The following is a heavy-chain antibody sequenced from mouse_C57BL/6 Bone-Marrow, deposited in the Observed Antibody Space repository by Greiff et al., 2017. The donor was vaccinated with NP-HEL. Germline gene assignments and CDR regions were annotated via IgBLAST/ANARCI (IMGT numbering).Heavy chain of an antibody. Sequence: DVQLVESGGDLVKPGGFLKLSCAASGFTFSSYGMSWVRQPPDKRLEWVATISSGGSYTYYPDSVKGRFTISRDNAKNTLYLQMSSLKSEDTAMYYCASPYDYDVAWFAYWGQGTLVTVSA. CDR1: GFTFSSYG. D-gene: IGHD2-4*01. V-gene: IGHV5-6*01. CDR3: ASPYDYDVAWFAY. J-gene: IGHJ3*01. CDR2: ISSGGSYT.